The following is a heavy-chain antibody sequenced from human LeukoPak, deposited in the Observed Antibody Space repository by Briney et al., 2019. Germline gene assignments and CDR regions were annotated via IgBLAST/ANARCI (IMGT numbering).Heavy chain of an antibody. CDR1: GITFSRYW. CDR2: IKQDGSEK. CDR3: AKDPYRVIVATGNYLDP. Sequence: GGSLRLSCAASGITFSRYWMSWVRQAPGKGLEWVANIKQDGSEKYYVDSVKGRFTISRDNSKNTLYLQMNSLRAEDTAVYYCAKDPYRVIVATGNYLDPWGQGTLVTVSS. V-gene: IGHV3-7*01. D-gene: IGHD2-21*01. J-gene: IGHJ5*02.